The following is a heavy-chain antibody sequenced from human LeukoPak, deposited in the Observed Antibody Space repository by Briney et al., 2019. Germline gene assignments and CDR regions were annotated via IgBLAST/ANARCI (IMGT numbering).Heavy chain of an antibody. CDR3: ARGYVHYYDSSGYYFYC. Sequence: SETLSLTCAVYGGSFSGYYWSWIRQPPGKGLEWIGEINHSGSTNYNPSLKSRVAISVDTSKNQFSLKLSSVTAADTAVYYCARGYVHYYDSSGYYFYCWGQGTLVTVSS. V-gene: IGHV4-34*01. D-gene: IGHD3-22*01. J-gene: IGHJ4*02. CDR1: GGSFSGYY. CDR2: INHSGST.